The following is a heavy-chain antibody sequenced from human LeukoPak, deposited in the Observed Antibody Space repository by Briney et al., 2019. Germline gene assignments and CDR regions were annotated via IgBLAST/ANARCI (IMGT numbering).Heavy chain of an antibody. J-gene: IGHJ4*02. Sequence: ASVKVSCKASGYTFTSYGISWVRQAPGQGLEWMGWISGYDGTTKFAQKLQGRLTMTTDTSTRTAYMELRSLRSDDTAVYYCAPVVWPHCMIDYWGQGTLVTVSS. CDR1: GYTFTSYG. V-gene: IGHV1-18*01. CDR3: APVVWPHCMIDY. CDR2: ISGYDGTT. D-gene: IGHD2-8*01.